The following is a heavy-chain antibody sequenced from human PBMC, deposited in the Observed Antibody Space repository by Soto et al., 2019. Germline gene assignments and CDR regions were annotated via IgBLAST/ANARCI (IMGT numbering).Heavy chain of an antibody. CDR1: GDSVSSNSAA. Sequence: SQTLSLTWAISGDSVSSNSAAWNWIRHSPSRGLEWLGRTYYRSKWYNDYAVSVKSRITINPDTSKNQFSLQLNSVTPEDTAVYYCASSHEVLAAAPREYYYYGMDVWGQGTTVTVSS. CDR3: ASSHEVLAAAPREYYYYGMDV. CDR2: TYYRSKWYN. D-gene: IGHD6-13*01. V-gene: IGHV6-1*01. J-gene: IGHJ6*02.